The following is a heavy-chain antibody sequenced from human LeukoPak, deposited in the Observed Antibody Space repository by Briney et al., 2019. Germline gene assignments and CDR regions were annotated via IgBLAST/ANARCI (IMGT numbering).Heavy chain of an antibody. D-gene: IGHD3-10*01. Sequence: ASVRVSCKASGYTFTSYYMHWVRQAPGQGLEWMGIINPSGGSTSYAQKFQGRVTMTRDMSTSTVYMELSSLRSEDTAVYYCARDIGFGEPMQYYFDYWGQGTLVTVSS. CDR1: GYTFTSYY. V-gene: IGHV1-46*01. CDR3: ARDIGFGEPMQYYFDY. CDR2: INPSGGST. J-gene: IGHJ4*02.